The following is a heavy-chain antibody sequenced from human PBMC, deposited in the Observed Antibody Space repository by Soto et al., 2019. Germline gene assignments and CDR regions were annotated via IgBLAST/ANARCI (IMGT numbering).Heavy chain of an antibody. V-gene: IGHV1-69*13. CDR1: GGTFSSFG. CDR3: AREASGYDF. CDR2: IIPVFGRP. Sequence: GASLKVSCKASGGTFSSFGISWVQQAPGQGLEWMGGIIPVFGRPNYAQRFRGRLTITADESTNTSYMELIDLTSEDTAVYYCAREASGYDFWGQGTQVTVSS. J-gene: IGHJ1*01. D-gene: IGHD5-12*01.